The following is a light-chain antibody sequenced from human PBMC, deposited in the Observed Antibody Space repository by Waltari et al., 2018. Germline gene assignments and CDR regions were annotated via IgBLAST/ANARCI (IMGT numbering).Light chain of an antibody. CDR3: MQARQTPFT. Sequence: EIVMNQSPLSLSVTPGEPASISCRFSQSLRHLNGYNYLDWYLQKPGQSPKLLIYLGSSRASGVPGRFTGSGSGTDFTLLISRVEADDVGVYYCMQARQTPFTFGQGTKLEI. CDR1: QSLRHLNGYNY. V-gene: IGKV2-28*01. J-gene: IGKJ2*01. CDR2: LGS.